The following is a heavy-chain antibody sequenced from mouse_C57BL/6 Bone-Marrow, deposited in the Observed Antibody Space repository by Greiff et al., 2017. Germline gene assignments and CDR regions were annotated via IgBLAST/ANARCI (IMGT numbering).Heavy chain of an antibody. Sequence: EVKLVESGGGLVQSGRSLRLSCATSGFTFSDFYMEWVRQAPGKGLEWIAASRNKANDYTTEYSASVKGRFIVSRDTSQSILYLQMNALRAEDTAIYYCARGYSNYYAMDYWGQGTSVTVSS. CDR1: GFTFSDFY. D-gene: IGHD2-5*01. CDR3: ARGYSNYYAMDY. CDR2: SRNKANDYTT. V-gene: IGHV7-1*01. J-gene: IGHJ4*01.